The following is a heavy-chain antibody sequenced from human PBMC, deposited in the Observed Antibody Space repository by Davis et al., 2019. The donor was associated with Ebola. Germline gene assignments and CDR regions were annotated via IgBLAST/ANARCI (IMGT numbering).Heavy chain of an antibody. V-gene: IGHV3-48*01. Sequence: GGSLRLSCAASGFTFSSYSMNWVRQAPGKGLEWVSYISSSSSTIYYADSVKGRFTISRDNAKNSLYLQMNSLRAEDTAVYYCARDGYYYGSGSYMAIDYWGQGTLVTVSS. CDR3: ARDGYYYGSGSYMAIDY. D-gene: IGHD3-10*01. J-gene: IGHJ4*02. CDR1: GFTFSSYS. CDR2: ISSSSSTI.